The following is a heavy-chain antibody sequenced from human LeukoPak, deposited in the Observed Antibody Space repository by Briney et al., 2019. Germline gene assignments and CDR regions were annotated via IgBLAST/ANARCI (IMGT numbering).Heavy chain of an antibody. V-gene: IGHV4-38-2*01. J-gene: IGHJ4*02. Sequence: SETLSLACAVSGYSISSGYYWGWIRQPPGKGLEWIGTIYHNGNTYYNPSLKSRVTISVDTSKNQFSLKLSSVTAADTAVYYCARVRYNYGDSDYWGQGTLVTVSS. CDR1: GYSISSGYY. D-gene: IGHD5-18*01. CDR3: ARVRYNYGDSDY. CDR2: IYHNGNT.